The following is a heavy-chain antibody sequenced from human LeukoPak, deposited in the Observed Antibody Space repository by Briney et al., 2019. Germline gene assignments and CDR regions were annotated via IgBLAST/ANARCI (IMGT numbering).Heavy chain of an antibody. D-gene: IGHD2-15*01. V-gene: IGHV3-21*01. CDR3: ASSVVVVAATGV. Sequence: GGSLRLSCAASGFTFSSYSMNWVRQAPGKGLEWVSSISSSSSYIYYADSVKGRFTISRDNAKNSLYLQMNSLRAEDTAVYYCASSVVVVAATGVWGQGTLATVSS. CDR2: ISSSSSYI. CDR1: GFTFSSYS. J-gene: IGHJ4*02.